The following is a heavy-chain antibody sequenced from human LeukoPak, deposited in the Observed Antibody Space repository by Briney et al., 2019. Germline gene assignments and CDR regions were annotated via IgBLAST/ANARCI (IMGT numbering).Heavy chain of an antibody. CDR3: ARVQTTVTTLDY. V-gene: IGHV3-48*03. D-gene: IGHD4-17*01. J-gene: IGHJ4*02. CDR2: ISSSGSTR. Sequence: PGGSLRLSCAASGFTFSSYEMNWVRQAPGQGLEWVSYISSSGSTRYYADSVKGRFTISRDNAKNSLYLQMNSLRAEDTAVYYCARVQTTVTTLDYWGQGTLVTVSS. CDR1: GFTFSSYE.